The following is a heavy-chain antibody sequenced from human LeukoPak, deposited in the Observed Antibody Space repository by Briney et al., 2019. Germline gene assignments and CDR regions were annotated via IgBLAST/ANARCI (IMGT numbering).Heavy chain of an antibody. CDR2: IYYSGST. D-gene: IGHD6-6*01. J-gene: IGHJ4*02. CDR3: ARAMSIAARLQTIFDY. V-gene: IGHV4-34*01. Sequence: SETLSLTCAVYGGSFSGYYWSWIRQPPGKGLEWIGSIYYSGSTYYNPSLKSRVTISVDTSKNQFSLNLTSVTAADTAVYYCARAMSIAARLQTIFDYWGQGTLVTVSS. CDR1: GGSFSGYY.